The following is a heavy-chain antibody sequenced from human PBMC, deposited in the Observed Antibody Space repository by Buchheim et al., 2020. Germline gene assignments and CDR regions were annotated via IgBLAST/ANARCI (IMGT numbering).Heavy chain of an antibody. CDR2: MNPNSGNT. Sequence: QVQLVQSGAEVKKPGASVKVSCKASGYTFTSYAINWVRQATGQGLEWMGWMNPNSGNTGYAQKFQGRVTMPRNTPQTPPSMELSSLRSEDTAVYYCARVLSGPTRYYYYYYMDVWGKGTT. V-gene: IGHV1-8*01. J-gene: IGHJ6*03. D-gene: IGHD1-1*01. CDR1: GYTFTSYA. CDR3: ARVLSGPTRYYYYYYMDV.